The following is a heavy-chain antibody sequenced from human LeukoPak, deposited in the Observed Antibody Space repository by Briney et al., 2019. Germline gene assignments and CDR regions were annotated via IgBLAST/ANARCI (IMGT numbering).Heavy chain of an antibody. CDR2: IYPSGNT. D-gene: IGHD5-24*01. V-gene: IGHV4-4*07. Sequence: PSETLSLTCSVSGGSSSNHFWSWVRQPAGKGLEWIGRIYPSGNTNYNPSLKSRVTLSVDTSKTQFYLSLSSVTAADTAVYYCARDNSVRDEAWWFNPWGQGTLVTVSS. CDR3: ARDNSVRDEAWWFNP. CDR1: GGSSSNHF. J-gene: IGHJ5*02.